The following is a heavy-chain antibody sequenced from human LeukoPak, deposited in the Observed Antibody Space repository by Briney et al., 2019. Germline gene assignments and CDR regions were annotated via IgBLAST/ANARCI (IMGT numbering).Heavy chain of an antibody. Sequence: PGGSLRLSCAASGFTFSGSAMHWVRQASGKGLEWVGRIRSKANNYATVYAASVKGRFTISRDDSKNPAYLQMNSLKIEDTAVYYCTVPISRDIAVAGGFDYWGQGTLVTASS. D-gene: IGHD6-19*01. CDR1: GFTFSGSA. J-gene: IGHJ4*02. CDR3: TVPISRDIAVAGGFDY. CDR2: IRSKANNYAT. V-gene: IGHV3-73*01.